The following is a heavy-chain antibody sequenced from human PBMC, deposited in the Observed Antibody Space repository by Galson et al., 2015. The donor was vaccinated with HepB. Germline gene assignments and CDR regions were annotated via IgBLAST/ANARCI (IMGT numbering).Heavy chain of an antibody. CDR2: ISPSGSAT. Sequence: SLRLSCAASGFTFSGSYMNWVRQAPGEGPEWIAYISPSGSATYYADSVKGRFIISRDDAKNSMYLQMNSLRADDTAVYYCARSLRGGADCFDLWGQGTMVTVSS. V-gene: IGHV3-11*01. CDR1: GFTFSGSY. J-gene: IGHJ3*01. D-gene: IGHD2-21*01. CDR3: ARSLRGGADCFDL.